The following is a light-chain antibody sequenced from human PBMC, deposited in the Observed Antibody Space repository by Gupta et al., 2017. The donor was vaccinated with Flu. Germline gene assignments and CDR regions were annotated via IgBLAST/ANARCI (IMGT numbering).Light chain of an antibody. Sequence: GSYTLVSWSPPHPGQAHKLMIYEVNWRPAGVSGRFSGSKSGNTASLEISGLQPEDESNYYCFSYAGDGGWVFGGGTKLTVL. CDR1: GSYTL. CDR2: EVN. CDR3: FSYAGDGGWV. V-gene: IGLV2-23*02. J-gene: IGLJ3*02.